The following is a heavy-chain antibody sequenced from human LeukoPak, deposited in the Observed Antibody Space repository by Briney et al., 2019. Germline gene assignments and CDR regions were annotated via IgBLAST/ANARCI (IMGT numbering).Heavy chain of an antibody. Sequence: SETLSLTCAVSGYSISSGYYWGWIRQPPGKGLEWIGSMYHSGSTYYNPSLKSRVTISVGTSKNQFSLKLSSVTAADTAVYYCARQAVSITMVRGVMYNWFDPWGQGTLVTVSS. CDR2: MYHSGST. CDR1: GYSISSGYY. V-gene: IGHV4-38-2*01. J-gene: IGHJ5*02. D-gene: IGHD3-10*01. CDR3: ARQAVSITMVRGVMYNWFDP.